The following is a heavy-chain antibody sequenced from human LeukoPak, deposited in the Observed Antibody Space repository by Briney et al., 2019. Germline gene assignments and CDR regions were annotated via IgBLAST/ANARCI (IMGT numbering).Heavy chain of an antibody. D-gene: IGHD3-3*01. CDR1: GFTFSSYA. V-gene: IGHV3-23*01. CDR2: ISGSGGST. J-gene: IGHJ6*03. Sequence: GGSLRLSCAASGFTFSSYAMSWVRQAPGKGLEWVSAISGSGGSTYFADSVKGRFTISRDNSKNTLYLQIDILRADDTAVYYCAAGAGYDFWSGGYYYYMDVWGKGTTVTVSS. CDR3: AAGAGYDFWSGGYYYYMDV.